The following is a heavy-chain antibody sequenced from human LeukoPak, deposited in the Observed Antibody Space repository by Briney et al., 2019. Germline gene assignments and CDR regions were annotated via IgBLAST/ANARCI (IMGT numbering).Heavy chain of an antibody. CDR3: ARGSLEVGATGKIAPFDI. CDR1: GGTFSSYA. CDR2: IIPIFGTA. V-gene: IGHV1-69*13. D-gene: IGHD1-26*01. J-gene: IGHJ3*02. Sequence: GASVKVSCTASGGTFSSYAISWVRQAPGQGLEWMGGIIPIFGTANYAQKFQGRVTITADESTSTAYMELSSLRSEDTAVYYCARGSLEVGATGKIAPFDIWGQGTMVTVSS.